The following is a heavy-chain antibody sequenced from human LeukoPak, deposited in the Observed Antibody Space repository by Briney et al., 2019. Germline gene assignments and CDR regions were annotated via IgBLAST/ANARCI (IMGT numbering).Heavy chain of an antibody. CDR3: ATNAAAAPDDTFDI. CDR1: GGSINGYH. D-gene: IGHD6-13*01. CDR2: VSHSGNT. J-gene: IGHJ3*02. V-gene: IGHV4-59*01. Sequence: SETLSLTCTVSGGSINGYHWSWIRQPPGKGLEWIGYVSHSGNTNYNPSLKSRVTISIDRPKNQFSLKLSSVTAADTAVYYCATNAAAAPDDTFDIWGQGTLVTVSS.